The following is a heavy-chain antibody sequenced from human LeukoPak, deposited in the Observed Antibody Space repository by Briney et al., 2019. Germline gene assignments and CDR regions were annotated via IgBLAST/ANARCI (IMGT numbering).Heavy chain of an antibody. D-gene: IGHD6-19*01. Sequence: PSETLSLTCTASGGSVSSYYWSWIRQPAGKGLEWIGRVFVAGSPNYSPSLKSRVTISLDASKSQLSLRLTAVTAADTAVYYCVRDYSSGWPMTYYNPFIDVWDKGSTVTVSS. J-gene: IGHJ6*03. CDR1: GGSVSSYY. CDR2: VFVAGSP. CDR3: VRDYSSGWPMTYYNPFIDV. V-gene: IGHV4-4*07.